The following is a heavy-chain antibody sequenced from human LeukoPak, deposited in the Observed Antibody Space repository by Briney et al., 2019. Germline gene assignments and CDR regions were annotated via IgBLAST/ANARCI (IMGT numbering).Heavy chain of an antibody. CDR2: TYYRAKWYN. V-gene: IGHV6-1*01. D-gene: IGHD2-2*01. J-gene: IGHJ1*01. Sequence: SQTLSLTCAISGDSVSSTSAACNWIRQSPSRGLEWLGRTYYRAKWYNDYAVSVKSRITINPDTAKNQFSLQLNSVTPEDTAVYYCVRESGYQYLQHWGQGTLVTVSS. CDR3: VRESGYQYLQH. CDR1: GDSVSSTSAA.